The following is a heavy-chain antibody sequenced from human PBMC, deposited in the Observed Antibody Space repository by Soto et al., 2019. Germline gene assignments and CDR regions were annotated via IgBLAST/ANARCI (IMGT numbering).Heavy chain of an antibody. J-gene: IGHJ6*02. CDR2: IGTAGDT. CDR3: ARGHPYSSGWHYYYYGMDV. D-gene: IGHD6-19*01. CDR1: GFTFSSYY. V-gene: IGHV3-13*01. Sequence: GGSLRLSCAASGFTFSSYYMHWVRQATGKGLEWVSAIGTAGDTYYPGSVKGRFTISRENAKNSLYLQMNSLRAGDTAVYYCARGHPYSSGWHYYYYGMDVWGQGTTVTVSS.